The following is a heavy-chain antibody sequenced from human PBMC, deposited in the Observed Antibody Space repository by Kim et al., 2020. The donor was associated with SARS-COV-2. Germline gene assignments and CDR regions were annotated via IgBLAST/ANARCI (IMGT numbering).Heavy chain of an antibody. CDR2: INHSGST. Sequence: SETLSLTCAVYGGSFSGYYWSWIRQPPGKGLEWIGEINHSGSTNYNPSLKSRVTISVDTSKNQFSLKLSSVTAADTAVYYCARGRRYFDWLLYVVGQKTPAGIGNWFDPWGQGTLVTVSS. CDR1: GGSFSGYY. J-gene: IGHJ5*02. V-gene: IGHV4-34*01. CDR3: ARGRRYFDWLLYVVGQKTPAGIGNWFDP. D-gene: IGHD3-9*01.